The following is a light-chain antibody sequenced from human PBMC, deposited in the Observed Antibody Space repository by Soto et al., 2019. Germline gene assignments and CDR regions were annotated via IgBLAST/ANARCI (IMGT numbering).Light chain of an antibody. CDR1: QDIRGA. V-gene: IGKV1-13*02. CDR3: QQFNSYPXT. CDR2: DVS. Sequence: AIQVTQSPSSLSASVGDRVTITCRASQDIRGALAWYQQKPGKAPKLLIYDVSTLESGVPSRFSGSGSGTEFTLAISSLQPEDFGTYYCQQFNSYPXTXGRGTRLEIK. J-gene: IGKJ5*01.